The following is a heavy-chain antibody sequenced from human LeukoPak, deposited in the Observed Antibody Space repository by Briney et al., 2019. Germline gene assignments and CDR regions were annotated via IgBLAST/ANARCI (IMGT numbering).Heavy chain of an antibody. D-gene: IGHD3-22*01. J-gene: IGHJ4*02. CDR3: ASRYHDSSGYSSRPFDYFDY. CDR1: GFAVSSSY. CDR2: ISSGGYT. V-gene: IGHV3-53*01. Sequence: RPGGSLRLPCAASGFAVSSSYMSWVRQAPGKGLECVSVISSGGYTSYADSVKGRLTISRDSSKSTLYLQMNSLRAEDTAVYYCASRYHDSSGYSSRPFDYFDYWSQGTLVTASS.